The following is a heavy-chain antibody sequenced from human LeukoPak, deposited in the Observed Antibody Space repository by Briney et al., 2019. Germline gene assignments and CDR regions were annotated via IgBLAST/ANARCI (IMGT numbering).Heavy chain of an antibody. CDR1: GFTFDDYA. CDR3: ARTAGYSSSWYLDY. J-gene: IGHJ4*02. CDR2: IGGDGTDT. V-gene: IGHV3-43*02. Sequence: GGSLRLSCVVSGFTFDDYAMHWVRQAPGKGLEWVSLIGGDGTDTYYANSVKGRFTVSRDNAKNSLYLQMSSLRAEDTAVYYCARTAGYSSSWYLDYWGQGTLVTVSS. D-gene: IGHD6-13*01.